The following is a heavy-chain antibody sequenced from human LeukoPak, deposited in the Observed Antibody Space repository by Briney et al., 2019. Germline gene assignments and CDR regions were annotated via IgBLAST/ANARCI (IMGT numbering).Heavy chain of an antibody. CDR3: ARRARYYDSSGYTP. CDR2: IKQDGSEK. CDR1: GFTFSSYW. Sequence: GGSLRLSCAASGFTFSSYWMSWVRKAPGKGLEGVANIKQDGSEKYYVDSVKGRFTISRDNAKNSLYLQMNSLRAEDTAVYYCARRARYYDSSGYTPWGQGTLVTVSS. D-gene: IGHD3-22*01. J-gene: IGHJ4*02. V-gene: IGHV3-7*01.